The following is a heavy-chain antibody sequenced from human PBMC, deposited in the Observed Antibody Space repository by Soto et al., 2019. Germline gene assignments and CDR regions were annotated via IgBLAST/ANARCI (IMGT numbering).Heavy chain of an antibody. CDR3: AREGDVHYYYYGMDV. Sequence: ASVKVSCKTSGYTFTRYGISWVRQAPGQGLEWMGWISGYDGRTNFAQKVQDRVTMTTDTSTSTVYMELRSLSSDDTAVYYCAREGDVHYYYYGMDVWGQGTTVTVSS. CDR2: ISGYDGRT. D-gene: IGHD2-21*02. V-gene: IGHV1-18*01. CDR1: GYTFTRYG. J-gene: IGHJ6*02.